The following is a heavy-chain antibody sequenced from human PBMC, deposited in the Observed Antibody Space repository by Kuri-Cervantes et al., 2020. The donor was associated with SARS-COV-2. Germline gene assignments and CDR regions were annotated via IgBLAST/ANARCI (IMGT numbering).Heavy chain of an antibody. V-gene: IGHV4-39*01. CDR3: ARLKSSNYTFVYYYSMDV. Sequence: GSLRLSCTVSGGSISSSSYYWGWIRQPPGKGLEWIGSIYYSGSTYYNPSLKSRVTISVDTSKNQSSLKLSSVTAADTAVYYCARLKSSNYTFVYYYSMDVWGKGTTVTVSS. D-gene: IGHD4-11*01. CDR1: GGSISSSSYY. J-gene: IGHJ6*03. CDR2: IYYSGST.